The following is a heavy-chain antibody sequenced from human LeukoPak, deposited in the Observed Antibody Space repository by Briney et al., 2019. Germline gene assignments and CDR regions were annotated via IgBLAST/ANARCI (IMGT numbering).Heavy chain of an antibody. V-gene: IGHV4-59*01. CDR1: GFTLSNAW. J-gene: IGHJ4*02. CDR3: ARSSSSHGLPFDY. Sequence: GSLRLSCAVSGFTLSNAWMSWVRQAPGKGLEWIGYIYYSGSTNYNPSLKSRVTISVDTSKNQFSLKLSSVTAADTAVYYCARSSSSHGLPFDYWGQGTLVTVSS. D-gene: IGHD6-13*01. CDR2: IYYSGST.